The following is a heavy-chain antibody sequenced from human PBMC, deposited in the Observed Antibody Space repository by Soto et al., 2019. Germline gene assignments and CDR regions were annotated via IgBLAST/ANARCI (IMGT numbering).Heavy chain of an antibody. D-gene: IGHD2-15*01. CDR2: MSGTSADT. CDR1: GFMFSAYA. J-gene: IGHJ4*02. Sequence: DVHLLESGGGLVQPGGSLRLSCAASGFMFSAYAMHWVRQAPGQGLEWVSSMSGTSADTYYADSVKGRFTVSRDSSKDTLYLQLNSLRAEDTALSFCAREDGGGPFDYWGQGTLVIVSS. CDR3: AREDGGGPFDY. V-gene: IGHV3-23*01.